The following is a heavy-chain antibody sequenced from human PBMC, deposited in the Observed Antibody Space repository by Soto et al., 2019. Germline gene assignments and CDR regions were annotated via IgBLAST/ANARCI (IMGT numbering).Heavy chain of an antibody. CDR3: ATISPGYCTNGVCYDY. D-gene: IGHD2-8*01. CDR1: GFTFSSYA. Sequence: GGSLRLSCAASGFTFSSYAMSWVRQAPGKGLEWVSAISGSGGSTYYADSVKGRFTISRDNSKNTLYLQMNSLRAEDTAVYYCATISPGYCTNGVCYDYWGQGTLVTVSS. J-gene: IGHJ4*02. V-gene: IGHV3-23*01. CDR2: ISGSGGST.